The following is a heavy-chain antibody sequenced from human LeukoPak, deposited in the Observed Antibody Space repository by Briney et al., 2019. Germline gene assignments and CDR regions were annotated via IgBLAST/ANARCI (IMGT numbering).Heavy chain of an antibody. V-gene: IGHV4-39*01. J-gene: IGHJ4*02. D-gene: IGHD2-15*01. CDR1: GGSISSISYY. Sequence: SETLSLTCTVSGGSISSISYYWGWIRQPPGKGLEWIGSIYYSGSTYYNPSLKSRVTISVDTSKNQFSLKLSSVTAADTAVYYCASIVVVVAAEGYWGQGTLVTVSS. CDR2: IYYSGST. CDR3: ASIVVVVAAEGY.